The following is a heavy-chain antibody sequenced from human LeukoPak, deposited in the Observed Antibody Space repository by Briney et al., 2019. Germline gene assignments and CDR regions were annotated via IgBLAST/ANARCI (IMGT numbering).Heavy chain of an antibody. CDR3: ARRWYTGTYYYFDL. D-gene: IGHD1-26*01. J-gene: IGHJ4*02. CDR1: GFTLSTHW. CDR2: INGDGTTT. V-gene: IGHV3-74*01. Sequence: GGSLRLSCAASGFTLSTHWMHWVRQAPGKGLVWVSRINGDGTTTSYADSVKGRFTISRVNAKSTLYLEMDSLRAEDTAIYYCARRWYTGTYYYFDLWGQGTLAPVSS.